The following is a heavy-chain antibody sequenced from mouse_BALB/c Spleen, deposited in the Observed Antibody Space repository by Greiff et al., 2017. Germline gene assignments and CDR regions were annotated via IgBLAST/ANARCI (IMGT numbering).Heavy chain of an antibody. CDR2: ISYSGST. V-gene: IGHV3-2*02. CDR1: GYSITSDYA. Sequence: EVQGVESGPGLVKPSQSLSLTCTVTGYSITSDYAWNWIRQFPGNKLEWMGYISYSGSTSYNPSLKSRISITRDTSKNQFFQQLNSVTTEDTATYYCARSYGNPYAMDYWGQGTSVTVSS. D-gene: IGHD2-10*02. J-gene: IGHJ4*01. CDR3: ARSYGNPYAMDY.